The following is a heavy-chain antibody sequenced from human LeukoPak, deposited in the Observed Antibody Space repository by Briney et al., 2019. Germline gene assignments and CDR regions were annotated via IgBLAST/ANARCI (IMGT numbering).Heavy chain of an antibody. Sequence: GESLKISWKGSGCSFTSYLISWVRQMPGKGLEWMGRIDPSDSYTNYSPSFQGHVTISADKSISTAYLQWSSLKASDTAMYYCALYSSGWYIDYWGQGTLVTVSS. J-gene: IGHJ4*02. CDR3: ALYSSGWYIDY. CDR2: IDPSDSYT. D-gene: IGHD6-19*01. V-gene: IGHV5-10-1*01. CDR1: GCSFTSYL.